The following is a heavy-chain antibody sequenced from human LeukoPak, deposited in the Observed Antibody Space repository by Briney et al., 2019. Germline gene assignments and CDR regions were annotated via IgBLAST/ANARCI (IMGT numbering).Heavy chain of an antibody. CDR2: TYYESMWHT. CDR1: GDSVSSSTSA. D-gene: IGHD3-9*01. Sequence: SQTLSLTCAISGDSVSSSTSAWDWIRQSPSRGLEWLGRTYYESMWHTDYADSVKDRIGITADTSKNQFSLQLNSVTPDDTAMYYCARWVRGGTFWLSYFDYWGQGTLVTVSS. V-gene: IGHV6-1*01. CDR3: ARWVRGGTFWLSYFDY. J-gene: IGHJ4*02.